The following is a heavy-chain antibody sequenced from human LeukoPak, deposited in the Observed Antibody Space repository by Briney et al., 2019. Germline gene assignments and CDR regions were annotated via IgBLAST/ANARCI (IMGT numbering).Heavy chain of an antibody. J-gene: IGHJ3*02. CDR3: ANGYYYGSGSYYKEAFDI. D-gene: IGHD3-10*01. CDR2: ISYDGSNR. Sequence: GGSLRLSCAASGFTFSNYGMHWVRQAPGKGLEWVVVISYDGSNRYYADSVKGRFTISRDNSKNTLYLQMNSLRAEDTAVYYCANGYYYGSGSYYKEAFDIWGQGTMVTVSS. V-gene: IGHV3-30*18. CDR1: GFTFSNYG.